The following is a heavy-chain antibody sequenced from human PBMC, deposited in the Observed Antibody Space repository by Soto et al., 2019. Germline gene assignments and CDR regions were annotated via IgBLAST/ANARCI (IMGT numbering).Heavy chain of an antibody. CDR3: AKEMYPRTVLDSSSPWGDY. V-gene: IGHV3-30*18. J-gene: IGHJ4*02. Sequence: QVQLVESGGGVAQPGRSLRLSCAVSGFTFSDYGMHWVRQAPGKGLEWVAVVSYDGSYKYYADSAKGRFTVSRDLSGNTLFLQMNSLRLEDTAVYFCAKEMYPRTVLDSSSPWGDYWGQGTLVAVSS. CDR1: GFTFSDYG. CDR2: VSYDGSYK. D-gene: IGHD6-6*01.